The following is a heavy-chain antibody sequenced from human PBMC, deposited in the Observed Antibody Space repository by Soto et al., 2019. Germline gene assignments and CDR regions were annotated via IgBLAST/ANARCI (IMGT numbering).Heavy chain of an antibody. J-gene: IGHJ4*02. CDR2: IIPIFGTA. V-gene: IGHV1-69*13. Sequence: GASVKVSCKASGGTFSSYAISWVRQAPGQGLEWMGGIIPIFGTANYAQKFQGRVTITADESTSTAYMELSSLRSEDTAVYYCARXSPAYYYDSSGYYYFDYWGQGTLVTVSS. CDR1: GGTFSSYA. D-gene: IGHD3-22*01. CDR3: ARXSPAYYYDSSGYYYFDY.